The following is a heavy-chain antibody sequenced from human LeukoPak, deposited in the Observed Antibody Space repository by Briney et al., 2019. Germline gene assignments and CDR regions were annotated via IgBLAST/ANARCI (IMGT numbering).Heavy chain of an antibody. V-gene: IGHV4-31*03. Sequence: PSETLSLTCTVSGGSISSGGYYWSWIRQHPGKGLEWIGYIYYSGSTYYNPSLKSRVTISVDRSKNQFSLKLSSVTAADTAVYYCARVAQQRDYLDYWGQGTLVTVSS. CDR3: ARVAQQRDYLDY. D-gene: IGHD1-1*01. CDR2: IYYSGST. J-gene: IGHJ4*02. CDR1: GGSISSGGYY.